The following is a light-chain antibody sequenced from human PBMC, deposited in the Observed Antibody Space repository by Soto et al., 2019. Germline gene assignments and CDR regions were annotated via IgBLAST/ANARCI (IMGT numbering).Light chain of an antibody. J-gene: IGKJ1*01. CDR2: DAS. CDR3: QQYNGYSPGT. V-gene: IGKV1-5*01. CDR1: QSIRNW. Sequence: DIQMTQSPSTLSASVGDRVTITCRASQSIRNWLAWYQQKPGKAPNLLIYDASSLESGVPSRFSGSESGTEFTHTISSLQPDDFAGYYCQQYNGYSPGTFGQGTKVEIK.